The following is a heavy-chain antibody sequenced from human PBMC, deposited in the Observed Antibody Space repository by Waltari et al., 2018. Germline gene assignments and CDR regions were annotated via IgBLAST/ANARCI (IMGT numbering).Heavy chain of an antibody. J-gene: IGHJ4*02. CDR3: ARIVGATPYYFDY. Sequence: EVQLVESGGGLVQPGGSLRLSCAASGFTFSSYWMSWVRQAPGKGLEWVANIKQDGSEKYYVDSVKGRFTISRDNAKNSLYLQMNSLRAEDTAVYYCARIVGATPYYFDYWGQGTLVTVSS. CDR2: IKQDGSEK. D-gene: IGHD1-26*01. CDR1: GFTFSSYW. V-gene: IGHV3-7*01.